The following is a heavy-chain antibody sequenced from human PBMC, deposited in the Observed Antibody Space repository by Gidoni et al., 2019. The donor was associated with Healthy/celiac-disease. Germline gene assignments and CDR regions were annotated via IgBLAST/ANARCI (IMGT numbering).Heavy chain of an antibody. V-gene: IGHV4-34*01. CDR2: INHSGST. J-gene: IGHJ6*03. CDR1: GGSFSGYY. D-gene: IGHD2-2*01. Sequence: QVQLQQWGAGLLKPSETLSLTCAVYGGSFSGYYWSWIRQPPGKGLEWIGEINHSGSTNYNPSLKSRVTISVDTSKNQFSLKLSSVTAADTAVYYCARGVRYCSSTSCYVRGYYYYYYMDVWGKGTTVTVSS. CDR3: ARGVRYCSSTSCYVRGYYYYYYMDV.